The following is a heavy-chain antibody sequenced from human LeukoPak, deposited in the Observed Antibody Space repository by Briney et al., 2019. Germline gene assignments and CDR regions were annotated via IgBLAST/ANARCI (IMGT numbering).Heavy chain of an antibody. CDR3: AKGQDGYNDWFDP. CDR2: IIPIFGTA. J-gene: IGHJ5*02. D-gene: IGHD5-24*01. Sequence: ASVKVSCKASGGTFSSYAISWVRQAPGQGLEWMGGIIPIFGTANYAQKFQGRVTTTTDESTSTAYMELSSLRSEDTAVYYCAKGQDGYNDWFDPWGQGTLVTVSS. CDR1: GGTFSSYA. V-gene: IGHV1-69*05.